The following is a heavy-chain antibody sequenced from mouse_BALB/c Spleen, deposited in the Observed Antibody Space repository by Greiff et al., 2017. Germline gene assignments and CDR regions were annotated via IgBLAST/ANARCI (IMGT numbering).Heavy chain of an antibody. CDR3: AREGDYSFAY. CDR2: ISDGGSYT. J-gene: IGHJ3*01. Sequence: EVQVVESGGGLVKPGGSLKLSCAASGFTFSDYYMYWVRQTPEKRLEWVATISDGGSYTYYPDSVKGRFTISRDNAKNNLYLQMSSLKSEDTAMYYCAREGDYSFAYWGQGTLVTVSA. V-gene: IGHV5-4*02. D-gene: IGHD1-1*01. CDR1: GFTFSDYY.